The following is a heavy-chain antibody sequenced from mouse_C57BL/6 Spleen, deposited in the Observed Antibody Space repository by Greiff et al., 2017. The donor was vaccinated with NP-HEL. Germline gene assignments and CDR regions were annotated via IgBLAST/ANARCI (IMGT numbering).Heavy chain of an antibody. Sequence: EVQLQQSGAELVRPGASVKLSCTASGFNIKDDYMHWVKQRPEQGLEWIGWIDPENGDTEYASKFQGKATITADTSSNTAYLQLSSLTSEDTAVYYCTKGTQATAMDYWGQGTSVTVSS. CDR2: IDPENGDT. V-gene: IGHV14-4*01. CDR1: GFNIKDDY. CDR3: TKGTQATAMDY. D-gene: IGHD3-2*02. J-gene: IGHJ4*01.